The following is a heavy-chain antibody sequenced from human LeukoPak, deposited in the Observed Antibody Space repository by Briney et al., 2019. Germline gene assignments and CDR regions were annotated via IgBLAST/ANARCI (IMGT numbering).Heavy chain of an antibody. CDR2: INWNGGST. J-gene: IGHJ4*02. V-gene: IGHV3-20*01. CDR1: GFTFDDYG. Sequence: GGSLRLSCAASGFTFDDYGMSWVRQAPGKGLEWVSGINWNGGSTGYADSVKGRFTISRDNAKHSLYLQMNSLRAEDTALYHCARRSYGYFSDYWGQGTLVTVSS. D-gene: IGHD5-18*01. CDR3: ARRSYGYFSDY.